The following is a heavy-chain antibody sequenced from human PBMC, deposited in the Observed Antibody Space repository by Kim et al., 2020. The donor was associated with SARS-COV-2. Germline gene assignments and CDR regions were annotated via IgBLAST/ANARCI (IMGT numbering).Heavy chain of an antibody. Sequence: ASVKVSCKASGYTFTSYFTHWVRQAPGQGLEWMAIINPSGDATAYSQRFQGRVTMTRDTSTSTVYMELSSLISEDTAVYYCVISSPGMAPFGNWGQGTQVAVSS. V-gene: IGHV1-46*01. J-gene: IGHJ4*02. CDR3: VISSPGMAPFGN. CDR1: GYTFTSYF. D-gene: IGHD6-13*01. CDR2: INPSGDAT.